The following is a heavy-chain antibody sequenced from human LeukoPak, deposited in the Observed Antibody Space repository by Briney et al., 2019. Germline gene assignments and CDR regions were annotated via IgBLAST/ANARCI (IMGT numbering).Heavy chain of an antibody. Sequence: QPGGSLRLSCAASGFTFSSYEMNWVRQAPGKGLEWVSYISSSGSTIYYADSVKGRFTISRDNAKNSLYLQMNSLRAEETAVYYCATETIGRHYDYWGQGTLLTVSS. J-gene: IGHJ4*02. D-gene: IGHD1-14*01. CDR1: GFTFSSYE. V-gene: IGHV3-48*03. CDR2: ISSSGSTI. CDR3: ATETIGRHYDY.